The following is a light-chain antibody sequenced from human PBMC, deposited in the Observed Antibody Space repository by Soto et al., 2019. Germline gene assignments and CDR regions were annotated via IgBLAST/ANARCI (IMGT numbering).Light chain of an antibody. CDR1: SSNIGTNT. CDR2: SDN. V-gene: IGLV1-44*01. CDR3: AAWDVSLVV. Sequence: HSVLTQPPSASGTPGQRVTISCSGSSSNIGTNTVIWYQQLPGAAPKLLIYSDNQRPSGVPDRFAGSKSGTSASLAISGLQSEDEADYYCAAWDVSLVVFGGGTKLTVL. J-gene: IGLJ2*01.